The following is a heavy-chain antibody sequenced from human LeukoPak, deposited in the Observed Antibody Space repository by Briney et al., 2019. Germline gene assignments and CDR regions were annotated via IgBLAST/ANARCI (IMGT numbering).Heavy chain of an antibody. Sequence: ASVKVSCKASGGTFSSYAISWVRQAPGQGLEWMGGIIPIFGTANYAQKFQGRVTITADESTSTAYMELSSLRSEDTAVYYCARDRVWGSYQLLGAFDIWGQGTMVTVSS. CDR1: GGTFSSYA. D-gene: IGHD2-2*01. J-gene: IGHJ3*02. CDR3: ARDRVWGSYQLLGAFDI. CDR2: IIPIFGTA. V-gene: IGHV1-69*13.